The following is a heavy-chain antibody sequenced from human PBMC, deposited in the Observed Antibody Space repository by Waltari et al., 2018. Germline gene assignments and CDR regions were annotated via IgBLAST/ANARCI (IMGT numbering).Heavy chain of an antibody. CDR2: SSPILGTA. D-gene: IGHD6-13*01. CDR1: GGTFSSYA. J-gene: IGHJ4*02. Sequence: QVQLVQSGAEVKKPGSSVKVSCKASGGTFSSYAISWVRQAPGQGLEWMGGSSPILGTANYAQKFQGRVTITADESTSTAYMELSSLRSDDTAVYYCARGNPYSSSWLIDYWGQGTLVTVSS. CDR3: ARGNPYSSSWLIDY. V-gene: IGHV1-69*12.